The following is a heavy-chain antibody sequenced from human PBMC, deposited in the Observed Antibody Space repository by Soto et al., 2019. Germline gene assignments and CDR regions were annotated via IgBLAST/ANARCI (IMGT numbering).Heavy chain of an antibody. CDR1: CDSISGLL. J-gene: IGHJ4*02. V-gene: IGHV4-4*07. D-gene: IGHD3-9*01. CDR3: ARASRCKSYFECFAWLDY. Sequence: QVQLQESGPGLVRPSETLSLTCTVSCDSISGLLWTWIWHAAGKGLEWIGRIYSSGETHYNPSLTGRVIMSLVTTKNQFSLNLTSVTAAVTAVYDCARASRCKSYFECFAWLDYWGQGTLVTVSS. CDR2: IYSSGET.